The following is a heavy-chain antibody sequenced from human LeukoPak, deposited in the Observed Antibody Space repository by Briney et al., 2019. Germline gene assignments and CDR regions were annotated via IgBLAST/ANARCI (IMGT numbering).Heavy chain of an antibody. V-gene: IGHV3-74*01. D-gene: IGHD2/OR15-2a*01. J-gene: IGHJ5*01. Sequence: GGSLRLSCAASGFTVSRNSMHWVRQAPGKGLEWVSRLDRDGTTTSYADSVYGRFTISRDNAKSTLYLQMRSLRAEDTAVYYCVRDTENIGYDAFEFWGHGTLVTVSS. CDR1: GFTVSRNS. CDR3: VRDTENIGYDAFEF. CDR2: LDRDGTTT.